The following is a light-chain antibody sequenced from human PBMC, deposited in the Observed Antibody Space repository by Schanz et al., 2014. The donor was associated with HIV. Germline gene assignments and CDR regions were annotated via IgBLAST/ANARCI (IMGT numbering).Light chain of an antibody. CDR1: QSVDSSF. V-gene: IGKV3-20*01. J-gene: IGKJ1*01. Sequence: VLTQSPGTLSLSPGERATLSCRASQSVDSSFLAWYQQKPGQAPRLLIYGASTRATGIADRFSGSGSGTDFTLTISRLEPEDFALYYCQHYNNWPPWTFGQGTKVEIK. CDR3: QHYNNWPPWT. CDR2: GAS.